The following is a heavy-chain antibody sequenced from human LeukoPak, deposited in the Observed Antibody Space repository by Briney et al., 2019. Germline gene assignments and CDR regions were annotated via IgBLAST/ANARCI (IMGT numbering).Heavy chain of an antibody. J-gene: IGHJ4*02. Sequence: GGSLRLSCAASGFTFSSYGMSWVRQAPGKGLEWVSTITGSGSHTYYADSVKGRFTISRDNSKNTLYLQMNSLRAEDTAIYYCAKPGYVTSGWFDFWGQGTLVTVSS. CDR1: GFTFSSYG. CDR2: ITGSGSHT. CDR3: AKPGYVTSGWFDF. V-gene: IGHV3-23*01. D-gene: IGHD6-19*01.